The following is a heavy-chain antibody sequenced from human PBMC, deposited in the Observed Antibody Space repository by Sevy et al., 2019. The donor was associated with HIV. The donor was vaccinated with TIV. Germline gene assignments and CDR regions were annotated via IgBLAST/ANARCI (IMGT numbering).Heavy chain of an antibody. J-gene: IGHJ4*02. D-gene: IGHD3-3*01. V-gene: IGHV3-23*01. CDR2: ISGSGGNT. CDR1: GFTFSSYA. Sequence: GGSLRLSCAASGFTFSSYAMSWVRQAPGKGLEWVSAISGSGGNTYYADSVKGRFTISRDNSKNTLYLQMTSLRAEDTAVYYCENDPGATIFGVVAFDYWGQGTLVTVSS. CDR3: ENDPGATIFGVVAFDY.